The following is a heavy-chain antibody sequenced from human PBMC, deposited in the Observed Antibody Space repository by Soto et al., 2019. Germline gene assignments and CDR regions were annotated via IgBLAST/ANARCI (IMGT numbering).Heavy chain of an antibody. Sequence: TSETLSLTCTVSGGSISSGGYYWSWIRQHPGKGLEWIGYIYYSGSTYYNPSLKSRVTISVDTSKNQFSLKLSSVTAADTAVYYCARGGSSWYYFDYWGQGTLVTVSS. V-gene: IGHV4-31*03. CDR1: GGSISSGGYY. CDR2: IYYSGST. CDR3: ARGGSSWYYFDY. D-gene: IGHD6-13*01. J-gene: IGHJ4*02.